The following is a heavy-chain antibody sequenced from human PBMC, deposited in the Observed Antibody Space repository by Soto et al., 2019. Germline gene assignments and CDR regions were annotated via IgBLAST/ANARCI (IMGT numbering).Heavy chain of an antibody. V-gene: IGHV4-4*07. D-gene: IGHD3-10*01. Sequence: SETLSLTCTASGGSISSYYWNWIRQPAGKGLEWMGRIYTSGSTNYTPSRKSRVTMSVDTSKNQFSLKLSSVTAADTAVYYCARGYYYGSGSYYLDYYYYGMDVWGQGTTVTVSS. CDR2: IYTSGST. J-gene: IGHJ6*02. CDR3: ARGYYYGSGSYYLDYYYYGMDV. CDR1: GGSISSYY.